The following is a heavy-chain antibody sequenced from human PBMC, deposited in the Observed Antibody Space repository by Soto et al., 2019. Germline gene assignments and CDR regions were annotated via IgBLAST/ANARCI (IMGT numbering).Heavy chain of an antibody. CDR2: IYYSGST. Sequence: QVQLQESGPGLVKPSQTLSLTCTVSGGSINSGDYYWIWIRQPPGKGLEWIGYIYYSGSTYYNPSPKSRVTMSVDMSKNQFSLKVNSVTAADTAMYYCARERCTNGVCYAMDVWGQGTMVTVSS. J-gene: IGHJ6*02. CDR1: GGSINSGDYY. V-gene: IGHV4-30-4*01. CDR3: ARERCTNGVCYAMDV. D-gene: IGHD2-8*01.